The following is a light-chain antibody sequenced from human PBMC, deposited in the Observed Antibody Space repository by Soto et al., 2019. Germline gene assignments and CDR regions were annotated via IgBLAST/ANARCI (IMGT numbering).Light chain of an antibody. CDR3: HQYNTWLWT. CDR2: GAS. V-gene: IGKV3-15*01. Sequence: EVVMTQSPATLSVSPGERATLSCRASQSVNANLAWYQQKPGQAPRLLIHGASNRATGIPARFSGSGFGTELILTITRLPSEDFAVYYCHQYNTWLWTFGQGTKVDI. CDR1: QSVNAN. J-gene: IGKJ1*01.